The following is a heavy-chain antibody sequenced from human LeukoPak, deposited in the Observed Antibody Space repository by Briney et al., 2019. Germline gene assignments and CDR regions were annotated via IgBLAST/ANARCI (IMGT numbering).Heavy chain of an antibody. CDR3: ARVPGYCSGGSCYTHDY. J-gene: IGHJ4*02. D-gene: IGHD2-15*01. Sequence: SETLSLTCTVSGGSVGRSPYYWGWIRQPPGKGLEWIGNIYYSGSTYYNPSLKSRVTISVDTSKNQFSLKLSSVTAADTAVYYCARVPGYCSGGSCYTHDYWGQGTLVTVSS. CDR2: IYYSGST. CDR1: GGSVGRSPYY. V-gene: IGHV4-39*07.